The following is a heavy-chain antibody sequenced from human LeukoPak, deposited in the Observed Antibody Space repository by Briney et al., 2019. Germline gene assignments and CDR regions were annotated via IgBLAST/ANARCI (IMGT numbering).Heavy chain of an antibody. CDR3: AKVGDTAMGYYYYYYMDG. V-gene: IGHV3-30*18. CDR2: ISYDGSNK. CDR1: GFTFSSYG. J-gene: IGHJ6*03. D-gene: IGHD5-18*01. Sequence: PGRSLRLSCAASGFTFSSYGMHWVRQAPGKGLEWVAVISYDGSNKYYADSVKGRFTISRDNSKNTLYLQMNSLRAEDTAVYYCAKVGDTAMGYYYYYYMDGGGKGTTVTIS.